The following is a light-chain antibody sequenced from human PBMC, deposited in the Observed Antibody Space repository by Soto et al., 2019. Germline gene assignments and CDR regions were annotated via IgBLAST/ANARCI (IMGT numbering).Light chain of an antibody. J-gene: IGKJ1*01. CDR2: DAS. CDR1: DTSGTW. CDR3: QQYSSYSRS. V-gene: IGKV1-5*01. Sequence: DLQMTQSPSTLSASIGDRVTITCRAGDTSGTWLAWYQQKPGKAPKLLIFDASTLQSGVPSRLSGSGSGTEFTLTISSLQPGDCATYYCQQYSSYSRSFGQGTKVEI.